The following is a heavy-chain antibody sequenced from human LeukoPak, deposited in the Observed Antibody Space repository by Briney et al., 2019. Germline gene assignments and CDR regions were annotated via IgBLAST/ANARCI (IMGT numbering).Heavy chain of an antibody. CDR1: GYTFTSYG. CDR2: ISAYNGNT. D-gene: IGHD2-15*01. J-gene: IGHJ4*02. CDR3: ARAIRDIVVVVAATDTQFDY. Sequence: GASVKVSCTASGYTFTSYGSSWVRQAPGQGLEWMGWISAYNGNTNYAQKLQGRVTMTTDTSTSTAYMELRSLRSDDTAVYYCARAIRDIVVVVAATDTQFDYWGQGTLVTVSS. V-gene: IGHV1-18*04.